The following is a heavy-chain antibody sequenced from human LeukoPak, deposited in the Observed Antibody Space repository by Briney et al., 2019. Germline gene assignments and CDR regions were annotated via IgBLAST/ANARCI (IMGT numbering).Heavy chain of an antibody. V-gene: IGHV4-34*01. J-gene: IGHJ4*02. Sequence: TSETLSLTCAVYGGSFSGYYWSWIRQPPGKGLEWIGEINHSGSTNYNPSLKSRVTISVDTSKNQFSLKLSSVTAADTAVYYCAREGAAAGTRHFDYWGQGTLVTVSS. CDR3: AREGAAAGTRHFDY. CDR2: INHSGST. D-gene: IGHD6-13*01. CDR1: GGSFSGYY.